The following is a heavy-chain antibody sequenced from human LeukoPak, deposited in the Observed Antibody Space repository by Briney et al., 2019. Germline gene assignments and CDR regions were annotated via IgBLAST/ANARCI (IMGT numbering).Heavy chain of an antibody. D-gene: IGHD4-17*01. CDR3: ARDLLDYGDFSHFDY. CDR2: ISYDGSNK. CDR1: GFTFSGYA. J-gene: IGHJ4*02. V-gene: IGHV3-30*01. Sequence: GRSLRLSCAASGFTFSGYAMHWVRQAPGKGLEWVAVISYDGSNKYYADSVKGRFTISRDNSKNTLYLQMNSLRAEDTAVYYCARDLLDYGDFSHFDYWGQGTLVTVSS.